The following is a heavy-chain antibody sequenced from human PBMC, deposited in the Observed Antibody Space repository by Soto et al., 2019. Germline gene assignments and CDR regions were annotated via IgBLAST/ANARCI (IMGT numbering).Heavy chain of an antibody. J-gene: IGHJ6*02. CDR1: GGSINSYY. CDR2: VHHSWGS. Sequence: QVQLQESGPGLVKPSETLSLSCTVSGGSINSYYWSWIRQSPGKRMEWIGYVHHSWGSSYNPSLRXXVPXSLDTSKSQFSLKVTSVTATDTAVYYCARQGFGPLHGLVDVWGQGTTVTVSS. CDR3: ARQGFGPLHGLVDV. D-gene: IGHD3-10*01. V-gene: IGHV4-59*08.